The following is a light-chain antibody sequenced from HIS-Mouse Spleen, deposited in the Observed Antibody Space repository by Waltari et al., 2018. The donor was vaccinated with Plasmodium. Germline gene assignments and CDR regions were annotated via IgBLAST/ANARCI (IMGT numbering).Light chain of an antibody. CDR3: QQYYSTLTWT. J-gene: IGKJ1*01. CDR2: WAS. V-gene: IGKV4-1*01. Sequence: DIVMTQSPDSLAVSLGARATIHCKSSQSVLYSSNNKNYLAWYQQKPGQPPKLLIYWASTRESGVPDRFSGSGSGTDFTLTISSLQAEDVAVYYCQQYYSTLTWTFGQGTKVEIK. CDR1: QSVLYSSNNKNY.